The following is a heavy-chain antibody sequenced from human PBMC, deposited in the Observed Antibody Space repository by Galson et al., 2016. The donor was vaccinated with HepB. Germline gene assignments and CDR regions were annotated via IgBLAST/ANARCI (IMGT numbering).Heavy chain of an antibody. V-gene: IGHV3-33*06. CDR1: GFTFSSYG. J-gene: IGHJ6*02. Sequence: SLRLSCAASGFTFSSYGMHWVRQAPGKGLEWVAVIWYDGSKKYYADSVKGRFTISRDNSKHTLYLQMNSLRAEDTAVYYCAKDQSRAAAGYEYYYYGMDVWGQGTTVTVSS. CDR2: IWYDGSKK. CDR3: AKDQSRAAAGYEYYYYGMDV. D-gene: IGHD6-13*01.